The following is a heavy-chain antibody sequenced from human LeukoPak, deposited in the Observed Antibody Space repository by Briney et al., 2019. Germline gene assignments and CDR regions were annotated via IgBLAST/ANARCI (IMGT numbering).Heavy chain of an antibody. Sequence: GGSLRLSCAASGFTFSDYYMSWIRQAPGKGLEWVSYISSSGSTIYYADSVKGRFTISRDNAKNSLYLQMNSLRAEDTAVYYCARDRSIAARSPIDYWGQGTLVTVSS. D-gene: IGHD6-6*01. CDR1: GFTFSDYY. CDR2: ISSSGSTI. V-gene: IGHV3-11*01. J-gene: IGHJ4*02. CDR3: ARDRSIAARSPIDY.